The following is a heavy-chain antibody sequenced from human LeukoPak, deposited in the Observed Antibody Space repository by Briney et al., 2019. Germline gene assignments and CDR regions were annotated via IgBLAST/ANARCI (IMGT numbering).Heavy chain of an antibody. V-gene: IGHV3-23*01. CDR3: AKLSSSGYYYVDY. CDR2: ISDSGGST. CDR1: GFTFSSYA. D-gene: IGHD3-22*01. Sequence: GGSLRLSCAASGFTFSSYAMSWVRQAPGKGLEWVSGISDSGGSTYYADSVKGRFTISRDNSKNTLYLQMNSLRAEDTAVYYCAKLSSSGYYYVDYWGQGTLVTVSS. J-gene: IGHJ4*02.